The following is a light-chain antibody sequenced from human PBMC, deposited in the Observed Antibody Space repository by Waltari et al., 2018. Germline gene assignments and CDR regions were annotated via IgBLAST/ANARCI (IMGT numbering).Light chain of an antibody. CDR2: DVS. J-gene: IGLJ1*01. CDR1: NRDIGLYDY. V-gene: IGLV2-14*03. Sequence: SALTQPASMSGYPGQSITISCTGPNRDIGLYDYVSWYQQHPGKAPKLIISDVSKWPSGVPARFSGSVSGYTASLTISGLQAEDEADYYCSSYTATDTYVFGSGTTVIVL. CDR3: SSYTATDTYV.